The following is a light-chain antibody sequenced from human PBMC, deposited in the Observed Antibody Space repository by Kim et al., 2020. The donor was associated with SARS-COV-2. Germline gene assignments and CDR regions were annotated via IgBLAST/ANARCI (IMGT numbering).Light chain of an antibody. J-gene: IGKJ1*01. Sequence: DIQMTQSPSTLSASVGDRVTITCRASQSISNWLAWYQQKPGKAPKLLIYKASSLESGVPSRFSGSGSGTEFTLTISSLQPDDFATYHCQQYNDYSRTFGQGTKVDIK. CDR3: QQYNDYSRT. CDR2: KAS. V-gene: IGKV1-5*03. CDR1: QSISNW.